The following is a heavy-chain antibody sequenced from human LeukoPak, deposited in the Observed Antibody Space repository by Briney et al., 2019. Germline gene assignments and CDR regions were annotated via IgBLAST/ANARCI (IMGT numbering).Heavy chain of an antibody. Sequence: GGSLRLSCAASGFTVSSNYMSWVRQAPGKGLEWVSVIYSGGSTYYADSVKGRFTISRDNSKNTLYLQMNSLRAEDTAVYYCASSSSWYYFDYWGQGTLVTVSS. CDR1: GFTVSSNY. CDR2: IYSGGST. CDR3: ASSSSWYYFDY. D-gene: IGHD6-13*01. J-gene: IGHJ4*02. V-gene: IGHV3-53*05.